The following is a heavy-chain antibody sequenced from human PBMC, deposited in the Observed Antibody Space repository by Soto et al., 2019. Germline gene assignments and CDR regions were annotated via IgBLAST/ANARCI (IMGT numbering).Heavy chain of an antibody. CDR2: VNAGNDYR. V-gene: IGHV1-3*01. CDR1: GFNFATHA. Sequence: ASVKVSCKASGFNFATHAIHWLRQAPGHSLEWMGWVNAGNDYRRYSQKFQGRVTFTRDTSASTAYMELTSLRSDDSAMYYCARGAVAFEEAMLHDFWCQRFLVTGSS. CDR3: ARGAVAFEEAMLHDF. J-gene: IGHJ4*02. D-gene: IGHD3-10*01.